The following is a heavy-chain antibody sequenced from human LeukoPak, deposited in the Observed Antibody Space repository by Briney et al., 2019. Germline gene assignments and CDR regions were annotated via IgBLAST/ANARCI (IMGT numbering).Heavy chain of an antibody. CDR1: GFTFSSSA. D-gene: IGHD2-15*01. J-gene: IGHJ3*02. Sequence: GGSLRLSCAASGFTFSSSAMSWVRQAPGKGLEWVSSSSGSGGNTYYANAVKSRFTISRDNSKNTLYLQMNSLRAEDKAVYYVANFIANGFDIWGQGTMVTVSS. CDR2: SSGSGGNT. V-gene: IGHV3-23*01. CDR3: ANFIANGFDI.